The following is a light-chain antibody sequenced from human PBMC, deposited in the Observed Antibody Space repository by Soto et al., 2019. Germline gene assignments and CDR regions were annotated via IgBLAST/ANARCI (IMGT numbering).Light chain of an antibody. CDR3: QQYGSSPPVT. CDR2: GAS. J-gene: IGKJ4*01. V-gene: IGKV3-20*01. Sequence: EIVWTPSPGTLSLSPGERATLSCRASQSVSSNYLTWYQQKPGQAPRLLIYGASSRATGIPDRFSGSGSGTDFTLTISRLEPEDFAVYYCQQYGSSPPVTFGGGAKVDIK. CDR1: QSVSSNY.